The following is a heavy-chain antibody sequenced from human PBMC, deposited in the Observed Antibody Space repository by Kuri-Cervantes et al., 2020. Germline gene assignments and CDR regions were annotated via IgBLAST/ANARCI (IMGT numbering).Heavy chain of an antibody. V-gene: IGHV3-9*01. CDR2: ISWNSGSI. CDR3: ANTIAGSKY. Sequence: GGSLRLSCAASGFTFDDYAMHWVRQAPGKGLEWVSGISWNSGSIGYADSVKGRFTISRDNAKNSLYLQMNSLRAEDTAIYYCANTIAGSKYWGQGTLVTVSS. J-gene: IGHJ4*02. CDR1: GFTFDDYA. D-gene: IGHD2-15*01.